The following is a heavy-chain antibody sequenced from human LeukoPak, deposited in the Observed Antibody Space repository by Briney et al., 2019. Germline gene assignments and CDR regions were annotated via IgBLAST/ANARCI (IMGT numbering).Heavy chain of an antibody. D-gene: IGHD3-10*02. V-gene: IGHV3-48*03. J-gene: IGHJ6*04. Sequence: GGSLRLSCAASGFTFSSYEMNWVRQAPGKGLEWVSYISSSGSTIYYADSVRGRFTISRDNAKNSLYLQMNGLRAEDTAVYYCAELGITMIGGVWGKGTTVTISS. CDR3: AELGITMIGGV. CDR2: ISSSGSTI. CDR1: GFTFSSYE.